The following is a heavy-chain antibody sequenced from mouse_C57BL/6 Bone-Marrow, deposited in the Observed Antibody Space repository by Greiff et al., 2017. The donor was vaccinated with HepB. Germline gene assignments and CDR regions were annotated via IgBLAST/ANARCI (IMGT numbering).Heavy chain of an antibody. D-gene: IGHD2-3*01. V-gene: IGHV1-64*01. CDR3: AGPMVTTSFAY. CDR1: GYTFTSYW. CDR2: IHPNSGST. Sequence: VQLQQSGAELVKPGASVKLSCKASGYTFTSYWMHWVKQRPGQGLEWIGMIHPNSGSTNYNEKFKSKATLTVDKSSITAYMQLSSLTSEDSAFYYCAGPMVTTSFAYWGQGTLVTVSA. J-gene: IGHJ3*01.